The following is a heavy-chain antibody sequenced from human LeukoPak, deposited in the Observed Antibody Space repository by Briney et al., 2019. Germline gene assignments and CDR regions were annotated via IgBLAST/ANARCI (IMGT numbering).Heavy chain of an antibody. CDR3: ARDEYNSGWYGEAYYYYMDV. V-gene: IGHV4-61*02. D-gene: IGHD6-19*01. CDR2: IYTSGST. CDR1: GGFISSSSYY. J-gene: IGHJ6*03. Sequence: PSETLSLTCTVSGGFISSSSYYWGWIRQPAGKGLEWIGRIYTSGSTNYNPSLKSRVTMSVDTSNNHFSLRLSSVSAADTAVYYCARDEYNSGWYGEAYYYYMDVWGKGTTVTVSS.